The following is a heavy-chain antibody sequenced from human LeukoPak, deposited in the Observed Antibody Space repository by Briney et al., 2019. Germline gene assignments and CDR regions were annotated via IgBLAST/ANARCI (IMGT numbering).Heavy chain of an antibody. V-gene: IGHV3-23*01. CDR3: AKGLDQSTYDILT. D-gene: IGHD3-9*01. J-gene: IGHJ5*02. CDR1: GFTVSSNY. Sequence: GGSLRLSCAASGFTVSSNYMSWVRQAPGKGLEWVSAISGSGGSTYYADSVKGRFTISRDNSKNTLYLQMNSLRAEDTAVYYCAKGLDQSTYDILTWGQGTLVTVSS. CDR2: ISGSGGST.